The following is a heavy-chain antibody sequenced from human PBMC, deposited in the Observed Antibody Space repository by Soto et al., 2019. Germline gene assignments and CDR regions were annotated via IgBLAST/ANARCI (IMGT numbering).Heavy chain of an antibody. CDR1: GFTSGSYW. D-gene: IGHD3-10*01. Sequence: GGSLRLSCEASGFTSGSYWMACVRQAPGKGLEWVANIQQDGRERHYGDSVKGRFTISRDNAKNSLYLEMYSLRAEDTGFYYCVREGRLLGAFDIWGPGAMVTVSS. J-gene: IGHJ3*02. CDR3: VREGRLLGAFDI. V-gene: IGHV3-7*03. CDR2: IQQDGRER.